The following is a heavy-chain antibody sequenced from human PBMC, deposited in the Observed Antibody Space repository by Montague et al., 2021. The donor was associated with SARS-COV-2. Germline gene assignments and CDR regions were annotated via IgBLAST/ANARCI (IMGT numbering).Heavy chain of an antibody. J-gene: IGHJ4*02. CDR2: ISTSGDYT. Sequence: SLRLSCAASGFILRHYAMSWVRQAPGKGLEWVSGISTSGDYTYYADSLKGRFTISRDNSRNTLYLQMNSLRAEDTAIYYCAKDREMDYSADYWGQGTLVTVSS. CDR1: GFILRHYA. V-gene: IGHV3-23*01. CDR3: AKDREMDYSADY. D-gene: IGHD5-24*01.